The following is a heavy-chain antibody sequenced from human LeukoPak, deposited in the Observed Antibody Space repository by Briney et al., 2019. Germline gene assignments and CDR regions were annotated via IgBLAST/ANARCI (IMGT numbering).Heavy chain of an antibody. Sequence: SVTLSLNCTVSGDSFSNTRYHWGWIRQPPGKGLEWIGSIYYSGATYYNPSLKSRVTISVDTSRNHFSLKLSSVTAADTAVYHCAREIVSSVESWGQGSLVTVSS. CDR1: GDSFSNTRYH. CDR3: AREIVSSVES. V-gene: IGHV4-39*02. CDR2: IYYSGAT. J-gene: IGHJ4*02. D-gene: IGHD6-6*01.